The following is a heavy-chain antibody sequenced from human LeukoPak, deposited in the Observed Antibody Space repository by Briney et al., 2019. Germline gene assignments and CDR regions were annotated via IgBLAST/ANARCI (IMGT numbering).Heavy chain of an antibody. V-gene: IGHV3-64*01. CDR2: ISSNGGST. CDR1: GFTFSSYA. Sequence: PGGSLRLSCAASGFTFSSYAMHWVRQAPGKGLEYVSAISSNGGSTYYANSVKGRFTISRDNSKNTLYLQMGSLRAEDMAVYYCARGSISYGDYGLDPWGQGTLVTVSS. D-gene: IGHD4-17*01. J-gene: IGHJ5*02. CDR3: ARGSISYGDYGLDP.